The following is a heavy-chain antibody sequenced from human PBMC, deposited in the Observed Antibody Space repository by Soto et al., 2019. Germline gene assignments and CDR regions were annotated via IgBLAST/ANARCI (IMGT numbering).Heavy chain of an antibody. D-gene: IGHD3-22*01. Sequence: ESGPTLVNPTQTLTLTCTLSGFSLSSSGVGVGWIRQPPGKALEWLTLVFWDNDKRYNPSLKSRLTITKDTSKNQVVLTMTNMDPVDTATYYCARLYYYDGSGYLRPFDYWGQGALVTVSS. CDR2: VFWDNDK. CDR1: GFSLSSSGVG. V-gene: IGHV2-5*02. CDR3: ARLYYYDGSGYLRPFDY. J-gene: IGHJ4*02.